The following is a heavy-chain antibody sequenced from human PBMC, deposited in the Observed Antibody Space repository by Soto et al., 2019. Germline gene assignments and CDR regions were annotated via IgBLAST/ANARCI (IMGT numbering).Heavy chain of an antibody. CDR1: GFTFSSYG. J-gene: IGHJ4*02. CDR3: AKGSYSGSYVNYFDY. D-gene: IGHD1-26*01. Sequence: QVQLVESGGGVVQPGRSLRLSCAASGFTFSSYGMHWVRQAPGKGLEWVAVISYDGSNKYYADSVKGRFTISRDNSKNTLDLQMNSLRAEDTAVYYCAKGSYSGSYVNYFDYWGQGTLVTVSS. V-gene: IGHV3-30*18. CDR2: ISYDGSNK.